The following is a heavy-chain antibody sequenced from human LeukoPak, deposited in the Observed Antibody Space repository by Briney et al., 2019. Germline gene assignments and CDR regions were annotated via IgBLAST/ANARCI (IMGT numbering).Heavy chain of an antibody. Sequence: SETLSLTCAVSGGSISSGGYSWSWIRQPPGKGLEWIGYIYYSGGTNYNPSLKSRVTISVDTSKNQFSLKLSSVTAADTAVYYCARGRRYFDWVSPNWFDPWGQGTLVTVSS. V-gene: IGHV4-61*08. J-gene: IGHJ5*02. CDR2: IYYSGGT. CDR3: ARGRRYFDWVSPNWFDP. CDR1: GGSISSGGYS. D-gene: IGHD3-9*01.